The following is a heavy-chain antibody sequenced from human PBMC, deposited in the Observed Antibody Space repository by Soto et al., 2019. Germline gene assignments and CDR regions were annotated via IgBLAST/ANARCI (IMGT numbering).Heavy chain of an antibody. V-gene: IGHV4-34*01. CDR1: GGSFSGYY. J-gene: IGHJ6*03. CDR3: ARGGGSYYMDV. CDR2: INHSGST. D-gene: IGHD1-26*01. Sequence: ETLSLTCAVYGGSFSGYYWSWIRQPPGKGLEWIGEINHSGSTNYNPSLKSRVTISVDTSKNQFSLKLSSVTAADTAVYFCARGGGSYYMDVSDKGTTVTVSS.